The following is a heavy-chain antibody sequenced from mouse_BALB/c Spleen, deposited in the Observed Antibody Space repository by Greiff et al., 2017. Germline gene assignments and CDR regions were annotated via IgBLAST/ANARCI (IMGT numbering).Heavy chain of an antibody. CDR3: ARTPYYGNYDWYFDV. D-gene: IGHD2-10*01. V-gene: IGHV1-7*01. CDR2: INPSTGYT. Sequence: QVQLKESGAELAKPGASVKMSCKASGYTFTSYWMHWVKQRPGQGLEWIGYINPSTGYTEYNQKFKDKATLTADKSSSTAYMQLSSLTSEDSAVYYYARTPYYGNYDWYFDVWGAGTTVTVSA. J-gene: IGHJ1*01. CDR1: GYTFTSYW.